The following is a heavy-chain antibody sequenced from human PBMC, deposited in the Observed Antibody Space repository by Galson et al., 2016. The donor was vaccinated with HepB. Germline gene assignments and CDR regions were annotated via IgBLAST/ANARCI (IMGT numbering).Heavy chain of an antibody. V-gene: IGHV3-30-3*01. CDR2: ISSDENNK. D-gene: IGHD2-15*01. CDR1: GFTFNIYA. CDR3: AKERGWYGGPNYGS. Sequence: SLRLSCAASGFTFNIYAMHWVRQAPGKGLEWVALISSDENNKFYVDSVKGRFTISRDNSRDTLYLQMDRLRAADTAVYYCAKERGWYGGPNYGSWGQGTLVTVAS. J-gene: IGHJ5*02.